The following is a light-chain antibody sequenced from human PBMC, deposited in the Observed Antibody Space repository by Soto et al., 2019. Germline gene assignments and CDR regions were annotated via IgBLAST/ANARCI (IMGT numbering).Light chain of an antibody. J-gene: IGKJ1*01. CDR1: QSVSRN. CDR3: QQYHSSWT. CDR2: GAS. Sequence: EIVMPQSPAALSVSPVEGSTLSFRASQSVSRNLAWYQQKPGQAPRLLIYGASTRATGIPARFSGSGSGTEFTLTISRLEPEDFAVYYCQQYHSSWTFGQGTKVDIK. V-gene: IGKV3-15*01.